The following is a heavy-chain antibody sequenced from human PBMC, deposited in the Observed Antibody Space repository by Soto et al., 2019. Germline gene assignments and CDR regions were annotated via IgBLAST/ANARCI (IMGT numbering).Heavy chain of an antibody. D-gene: IGHD2-21*01. CDR3: ARGEGGPRWGSIDY. V-gene: IGHV1-2*04. CDR1: GYTFTGYY. Sequence: QVQLVQSGAEVKKPGASVKVSCKASGYTFTGYYMHWVRQAPGQGLEWMGWINPNSGGTNYTQKLQGWWNITRATSISATYMELSRLRSEDTAVYYCARGEGGPRWGSIDYWGQGTLVTVSS. CDR2: INPNSGGT. J-gene: IGHJ4*02.